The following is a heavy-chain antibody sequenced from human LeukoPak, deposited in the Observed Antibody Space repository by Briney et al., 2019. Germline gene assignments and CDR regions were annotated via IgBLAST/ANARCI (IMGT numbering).Heavy chain of an antibody. V-gene: IGHV4-59*01. D-gene: IGHD5-12*01. J-gene: IGHJ4*02. CDR3: ARGGAIAATIYSY. CDR1: GGSISSYY. CDR2: IYYSGST. Sequence: SETLSLTCTVSGGSISSYYWSWIRPPPGKGLEWVGYIYYSGSTNYNPSLKSRLNISVNTSKNQFSLHLSSVTAADTAVYYCARGGAIAATIYSYWGQGTLVTVSS.